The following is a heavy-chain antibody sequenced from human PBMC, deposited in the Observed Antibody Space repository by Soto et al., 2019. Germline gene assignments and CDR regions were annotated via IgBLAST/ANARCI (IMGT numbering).Heavy chain of an antibody. Sequence: GGSLGLACSASGFTFDNYAMRWVRQARGKGLEWVSAISGSGGTTYYSDSVKGRFTISRDNSKNTVYLQMNDLRVEDAAEYFCAKDSWAIFGVPAGEYYAMDVWGQGTTVTVSS. J-gene: IGHJ6*02. D-gene: IGHD3-3*01. CDR3: AKDSWAIFGVPAGEYYAMDV. CDR2: ISGSGGTT. V-gene: IGHV3-23*01. CDR1: GFTFDNYA.